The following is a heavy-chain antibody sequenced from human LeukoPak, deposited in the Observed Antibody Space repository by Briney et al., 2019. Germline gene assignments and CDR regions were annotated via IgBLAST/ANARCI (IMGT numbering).Heavy chain of an antibody. J-gene: IGHJ6*01. CDR2: ICGSDGNT. D-gene: IGHD3-22*01. CDR3: AKGPDYYDSSGYYWRDYYGMDV. V-gene: IGHV3-23*01. Sequence: GGSLRLSCAASGFNFSSYAMSWVRQAPGKGLEWVSSICGSDGNTYYADSLKGRFTISRDNSKNTLYLQMNSLRAEDAAVYYCAKGPDYYDSSGYYWRDYYGMDVWGQGTTATVSS. CDR1: GFNFSSYA.